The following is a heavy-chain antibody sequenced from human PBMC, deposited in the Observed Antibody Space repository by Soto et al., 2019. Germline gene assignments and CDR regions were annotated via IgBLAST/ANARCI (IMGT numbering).Heavy chain of an antibody. CDR3: AREDYGDYSRGIDY. CDR2: IYYSGST. Sequence: SETLSLTCTVSGGSISSGDYYWSWIRQPPGKGLEWIGYIYYSGSTYYNPSLKSRVTISVDTSKNQFSLKLSSVTAAYTAVYYCAREDYGDYSRGIDYWGQGTLVTVSS. CDR1: GGSISSGDYY. J-gene: IGHJ4*02. V-gene: IGHV4-30-4*01. D-gene: IGHD4-17*01.